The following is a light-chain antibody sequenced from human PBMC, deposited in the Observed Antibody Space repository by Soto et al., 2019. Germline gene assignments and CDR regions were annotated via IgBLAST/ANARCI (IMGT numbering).Light chain of an antibody. CDR1: NSDVGGNNY. V-gene: IGLV2-14*01. CDR2: EVS. Sequence: QSVLTQPASVSGSPGQSITISCTGTNSDVGGNNYVSWYQHHPGKAPKLMIYEVSNRPSGVSNRFSGSKSGNTASLTISGLQAEDAADYYCSSYTSSSTYVFGTGTKVTVL. J-gene: IGLJ1*01. CDR3: SSYTSSSTYV.